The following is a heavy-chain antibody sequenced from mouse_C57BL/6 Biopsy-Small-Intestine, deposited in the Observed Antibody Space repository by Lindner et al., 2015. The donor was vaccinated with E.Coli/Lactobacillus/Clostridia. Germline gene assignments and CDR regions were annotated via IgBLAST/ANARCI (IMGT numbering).Heavy chain of an antibody. CDR1: GYTFTGYR. Sequence: VQLQESGAELMKPGASVKISCKASGYTFTGYRIEWVKQRPGHGLEWIGEILPGSGYTNDKEKFKGKATFTADTSSNTAYMQLSSLTTEDSAIYYCARAYSNWYFDVWGTGTTVTVSS. J-gene: IGHJ1*03. CDR2: ILPGSGYT. V-gene: IGHV1-9*01. D-gene: IGHD2-5*01. CDR3: ARAYSNWYFDV.